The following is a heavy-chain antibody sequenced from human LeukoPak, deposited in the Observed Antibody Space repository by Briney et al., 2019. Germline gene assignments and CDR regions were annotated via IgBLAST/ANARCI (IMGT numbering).Heavy chain of an antibody. D-gene: IGHD1-26*01. CDR1: GYIFTNYW. CDR2: IYGGDSET. CDR3: ARRVLAAVGYYFDF. J-gene: IGHJ4*02. V-gene: IGHV5-51*01. Sequence: VESLKISCKGSGYIFTNYWIGWVRQMPGKGLEWMGIIYGGDSETRYSPSFQGQVTISVDKSITTAYPQWSSLKASDTAMYYCARRVLAAVGYYFDFWGQGTLVTVSS.